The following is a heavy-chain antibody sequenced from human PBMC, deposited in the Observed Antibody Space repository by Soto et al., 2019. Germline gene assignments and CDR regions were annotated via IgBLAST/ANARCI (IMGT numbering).Heavy chain of an antibody. CDR3: ALKGSYIDY. CDR1: GFTFSTYA. CDR2: ITASDAST. J-gene: IGHJ4*02. D-gene: IGHD3-10*01. V-gene: IGHV3-23*01. Sequence: EVQLLESGGGLVQPGGSLRLSCVASGFTFSTYAMSWVRQAPGKGLEWVSTITASDASTYYGDSVKGRFTISRDNSKNTLYLQTNSLRAEDTAVYYCALKGSYIDYWGQGTPVTVSS.